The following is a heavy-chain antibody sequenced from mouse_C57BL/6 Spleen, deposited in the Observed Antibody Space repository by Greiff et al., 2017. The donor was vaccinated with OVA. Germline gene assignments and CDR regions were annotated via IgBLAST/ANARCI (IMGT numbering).Heavy chain of an antibody. D-gene: IGHD1-1*01. V-gene: IGHV1-54*01. J-gene: IGHJ4*01. CDR2: INPGSGGT. CDR3: ARENYYGSRIYAMDY. Sequence: QVQLQQSGAELVRPGTSVKVSCKASGYAFTNYLIEWVKQRPGQGLEWIGVINPGSGGTNYNEKFKGKATLTADKSSSTAYMQLSSLTSEDSAVYFCARENYYGSRIYAMDYWGQGTSVTVSS. CDR1: GYAFTNYL.